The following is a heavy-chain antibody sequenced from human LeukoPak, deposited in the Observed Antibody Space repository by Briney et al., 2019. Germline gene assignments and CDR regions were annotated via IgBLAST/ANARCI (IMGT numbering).Heavy chain of an antibody. D-gene: IGHD3-22*01. CDR1: GFTFSSYG. CDR3: ARVRPAYDITSGAFDI. J-gene: IGHJ3*02. Sequence: GGSLRLSCAASGFTFSSYGMHWVRQAPGKGLEWVSVIYSGGSTYYADSVKGRFTISRDNSKNTLYLQMNSLRAEDTAVYYCARVRPAYDITSGAFDIWGQGTMVTVSS. V-gene: IGHV3-66*01. CDR2: IYSGGST.